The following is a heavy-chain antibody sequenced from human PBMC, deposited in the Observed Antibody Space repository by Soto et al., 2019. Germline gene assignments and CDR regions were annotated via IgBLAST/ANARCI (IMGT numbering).Heavy chain of an antibody. J-gene: IGHJ4*02. CDR1: GGTFSSYA. CDR2: IIPVFGTA. D-gene: IGHD1-26*01. V-gene: IGHV1-69*01. CDR3: ARGATRGPRLQFDY. Sequence: QVQLVQSGAGVKQPGSSVKVSCKASGGTFSSYAISWVRQAPGQGLEWVGGIIPVFGTAYYAQKFQGRVTITADESTNTADKELSRLRSEDTVEYYCARGATRGPRLQFDYWGRGTLVTVSS.